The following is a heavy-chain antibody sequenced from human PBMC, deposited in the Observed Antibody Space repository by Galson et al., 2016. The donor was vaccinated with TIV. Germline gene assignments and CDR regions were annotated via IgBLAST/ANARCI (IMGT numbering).Heavy chain of an antibody. D-gene: IGHD3-3*01. CDR1: GFSFGDYA. CDR2: INWSSGSV. CDR3: AKAKSIFGVVPHRAFDV. V-gene: IGHV3-9*01. J-gene: IGHJ3*01. Sequence: SLRLSCAASGFSFGDYAMHWVRQAPGKGLEWVSGINWSSGSVDFADSAKGRFTISRDNAKNSLYLQMNSLRGEDTALYYCAKAKSIFGVVPHRAFDVWGQGTTVTVSS.